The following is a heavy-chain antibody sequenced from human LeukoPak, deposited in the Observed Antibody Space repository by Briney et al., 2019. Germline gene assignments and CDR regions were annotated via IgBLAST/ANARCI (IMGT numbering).Heavy chain of an antibody. V-gene: IGHV1-46*01. CDR1: GYTFTSYY. D-gene: IGHD2-2*01. Sequence: ASVKVSCKASGYTFTSYYMHWVRQAPGQGLEWMGIINPSGGSTSYAQKFQGRVTMTRDRSTSTVYMELSSLRSEDTAVYYCASSSRLGDPAGAFDIWGQGTMVTVSS. CDR3: ASSSRLGDPAGAFDI. J-gene: IGHJ3*02. CDR2: INPSGGST.